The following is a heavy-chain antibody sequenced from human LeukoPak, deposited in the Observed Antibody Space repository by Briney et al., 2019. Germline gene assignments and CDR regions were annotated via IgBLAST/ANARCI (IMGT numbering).Heavy chain of an antibody. Sequence: KPSETLSLTCAVYGGSFSGYYWSWIRQPPGKGLEWIGEINHSGSTNYNPSLKSRVTISVDTSKNQFSLKLSSVTAVDTAVYYCARGVYYYGMDVWGQGTTVTVSS. CDR3: ARGVYYYGMDV. J-gene: IGHJ6*02. CDR1: GGSFSGYY. V-gene: IGHV4-34*01. CDR2: INHSGST.